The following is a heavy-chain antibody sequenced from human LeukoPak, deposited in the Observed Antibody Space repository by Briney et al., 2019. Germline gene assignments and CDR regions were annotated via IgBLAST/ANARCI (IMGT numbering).Heavy chain of an antibody. CDR1: GLTVSSNY. CDR3: AGTPQLAY. Sequence: QPGGSLRLSCAASGLTVSSNYMSWVRQAPGKGLEWVSIIYSGGSTYYADSVKGRFTISRDNSKNTLHLQMNSLRAEDTAMYYCAGTPQLAYWGQGTLVTVSS. D-gene: IGHD3-10*01. V-gene: IGHV3-53*01. J-gene: IGHJ4*02. CDR2: IYSGGST.